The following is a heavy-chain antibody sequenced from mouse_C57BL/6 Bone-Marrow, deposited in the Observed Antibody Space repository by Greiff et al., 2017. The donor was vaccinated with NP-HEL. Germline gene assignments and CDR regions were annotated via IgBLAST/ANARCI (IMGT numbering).Heavy chain of an antibody. CDR1: GYTFTSYW. CDR2: IYPGSGST. V-gene: IGHV1-55*01. D-gene: IGHD1-1*01. CDR3: AISGDYGSSLTGTS. Sequence: QVQLQQPGAELVKPGASVKMSCKASGYTFTSYWITWVKQRPGQGLEWIGDIYPGSGSTNYNEKFKSKATLTVDTSSSTAYMQLSSLTSEDSAVYYFAISGDYGSSLTGTSWGQGTTLTVSS. J-gene: IGHJ2*01.